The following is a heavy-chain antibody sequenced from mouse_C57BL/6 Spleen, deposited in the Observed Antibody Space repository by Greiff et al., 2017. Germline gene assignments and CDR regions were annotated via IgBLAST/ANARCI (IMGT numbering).Heavy chain of an antibody. CDR1: GFTFSSYA. CDR2: ISSGGDYI. Sequence: EVQLVESGEGLVKPGGSLKLSCAASGFTFSSYAMSWVRQTPEKRLEWVAYISSGGDYIYYADTVKGRFTISRDNARNTLYLQMSSLKSEDTAMYYCTRVRTVAWYFDVWGTGTTVTVSS. V-gene: IGHV5-9-1*02. CDR3: TRVRTVAWYFDV. J-gene: IGHJ1*03.